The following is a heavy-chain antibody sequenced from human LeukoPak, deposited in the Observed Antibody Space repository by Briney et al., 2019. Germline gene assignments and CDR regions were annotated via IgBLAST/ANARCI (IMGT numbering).Heavy chain of an antibody. Sequence: PGGSLRLYCAASGFTFSSYAMSWVRQAPGKGLEWVSAISGSGGSTYYADSVKGRFTISRDNSKNTLYLQMNSLRAEDTAVYYCAKDQSSGWSHDAFDIWGQGTMVTVSS. CDR2: ISGSGGST. V-gene: IGHV3-23*01. CDR3: AKDQSSGWSHDAFDI. CDR1: GFTFSSYA. D-gene: IGHD6-19*01. J-gene: IGHJ3*02.